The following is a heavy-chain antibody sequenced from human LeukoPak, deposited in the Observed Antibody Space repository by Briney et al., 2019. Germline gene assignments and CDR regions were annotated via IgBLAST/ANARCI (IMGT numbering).Heavy chain of an antibody. CDR3: ARDRDTGYDYGY. J-gene: IGHJ4*02. CDR2: LNTYSGNT. D-gene: IGHD5-12*01. V-gene: IGHV1-18*04. CDR1: GYSFTNYG. Sequence: ASVKVSCKASGYSFTNYGISWVRQAPGQGLEWMGWLNTYSGNTNYAQKFQGRVTMTTDTSTSTVFMEMRSLRSDDTAVYFCARDRDTGYDYGYWGQGTLVTVSS.